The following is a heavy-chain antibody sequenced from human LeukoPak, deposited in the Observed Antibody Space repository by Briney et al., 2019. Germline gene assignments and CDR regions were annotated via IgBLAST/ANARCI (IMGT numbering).Heavy chain of an antibody. CDR2: ISSSGSTI. CDR3: ARLGYSSSWYHDY. V-gene: IGHV3-48*03. J-gene: IGHJ4*02. CDR1: GFTFSSYE. Sequence: RGSLRLSCAASGFTFSSYEMNWVRQAPGKGLEWVSYISSSGSTIYYADSVKGRFTISRDNAKNSLYLQMNSLRAEDTAVYYCARLGYSSSWYHDYWGQGTLVTVSS. D-gene: IGHD6-13*01.